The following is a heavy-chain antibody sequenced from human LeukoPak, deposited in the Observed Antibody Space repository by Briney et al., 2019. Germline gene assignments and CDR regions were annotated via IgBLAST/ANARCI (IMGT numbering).Heavy chain of an antibody. CDR2: ISGDGGST. V-gene: IGHV3-43*02. CDR3: VEGRSGYYDSSGYYGRGYYFDY. Sequence: GESLRLSCAASGXTFDDYDLHWVRQAPGKGLEWVSLISGDGGSTYYASSVNGRFTLSRDNSKISLYLQMNSLRAEDTALYYCVEGRSGYYDSSGYYGRGYYFDYWGQGTLVTVSS. D-gene: IGHD3-22*01. CDR1: GXTFDDYD. J-gene: IGHJ4*02.